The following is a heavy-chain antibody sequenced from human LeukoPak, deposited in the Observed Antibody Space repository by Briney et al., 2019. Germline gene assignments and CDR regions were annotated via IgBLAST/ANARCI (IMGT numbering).Heavy chain of an antibody. CDR1: GGSISSYY. Sequence: SETLFLTCTVSGGSISSYYWSWIRQPPGKGLEWIGYIYYSGSTNYNPSLKSRVTISVDTSKNQFSLKLSSVTAADTAVYYCARDRAVAGGRDDAFDIWGQGTMVTVSS. V-gene: IGHV4-59*01. D-gene: IGHD6-19*01. CDR3: ARDRAVAGGRDDAFDI. J-gene: IGHJ3*02. CDR2: IYYSGST.